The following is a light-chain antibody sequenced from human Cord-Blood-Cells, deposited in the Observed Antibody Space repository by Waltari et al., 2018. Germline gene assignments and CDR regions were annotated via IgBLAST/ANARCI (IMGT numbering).Light chain of an antibody. J-gene: IGLJ2*01. CDR2: EVS. V-gene: IGLV2-8*01. CDR1: SSDLGGYNS. Sequence: QSALTQPPSASGSPGPSVPISCTGASSDLGGYNSVPWYQQHPGKAPKLMIYEVSKRPSGVPDRFSGSKSGNTASLTVSGLQAEDEADYYCSSYAGSNNEVFGGGTKLTVL. CDR3: SSYAGSNNEV.